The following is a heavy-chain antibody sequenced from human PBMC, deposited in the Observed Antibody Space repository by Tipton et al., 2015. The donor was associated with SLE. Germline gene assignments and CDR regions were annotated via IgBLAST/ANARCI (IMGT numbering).Heavy chain of an antibody. CDR1: GGSIPTFF. Sequence: LRLSCAVSGGSIPTFFWSWIRQSPGKGLEWIGYFYYSGSTKYNPSLKSRVTMSVDTSKNHFSVKLSSVTAADTAIYYCARVWSGYSSSYFDLWGRGTLVTVSS. CDR2: FYYSGST. D-gene: IGHD3-3*01. CDR3: ARVWSGYSSSYFDL. V-gene: IGHV4-59*01. J-gene: IGHJ2*01.